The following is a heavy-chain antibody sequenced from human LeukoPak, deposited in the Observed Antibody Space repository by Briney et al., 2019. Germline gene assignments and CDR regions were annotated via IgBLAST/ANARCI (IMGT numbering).Heavy chain of an antibody. CDR3: ARASGSGSYYMDYYYMDV. D-gene: IGHD3-10*01. CDR2: IIPIFGTA. Sequence: SVKVSCKASGGTFSSYAISWVRQAPGQGLEWMGGIIPIFGTANYAQKFQGRVTITADESTSTAYMELSSLRSEDTAVYYCARASGSGSYYMDYYYMDVWGKGTTVTVSS. V-gene: IGHV1-69*13. CDR1: GGTFSSYA. J-gene: IGHJ6*03.